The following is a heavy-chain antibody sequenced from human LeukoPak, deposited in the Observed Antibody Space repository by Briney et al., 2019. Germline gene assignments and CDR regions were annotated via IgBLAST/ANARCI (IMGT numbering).Heavy chain of an antibody. CDR2: INPNSGGT. CDR1: GYTFTGYY. D-gene: IGHD2-21*02. V-gene: IGHV1-2*04. Sequence: ASVKVSCKASGYTFTGYYMHWVRQAPGQGLEWMGWINPNSGGTNYAQKFQGWVTMTRDTSISTAYMELSRLRSDDTAVYYCARGLQENCGGDCYVFDYWGQGTLVTVSS. J-gene: IGHJ4*02. CDR3: ARGLQENCGGDCYVFDY.